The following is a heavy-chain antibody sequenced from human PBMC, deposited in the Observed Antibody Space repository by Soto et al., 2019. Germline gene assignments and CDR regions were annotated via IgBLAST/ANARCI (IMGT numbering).Heavy chain of an antibody. CDR3: ARQLYGDPYYYYYGMDV. D-gene: IGHD4-17*01. J-gene: IGHJ6*02. CDR1: GGPFSSYA. CDR2: IIPIFGTA. Sequence: SVKVSCKASGGPFSSYAISWVRQAPGQGLEWMGGIIPIFGTANYAQKFQGRVTITADKSTSTAYMELSSLRSEDTAVYYCARQLYGDPYYYYYGMDVWGQGTTVTVSS. V-gene: IGHV1-69*06.